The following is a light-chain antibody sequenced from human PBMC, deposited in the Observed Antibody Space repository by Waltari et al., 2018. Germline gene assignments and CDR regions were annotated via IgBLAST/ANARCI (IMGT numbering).Light chain of an antibody. CDR2: EVN. J-gene: IGLJ2*01. CDR3: CSYAGSNTFVL. Sequence: QSALTQPASVSGSPGQPLTISCTGTSSAVGFYNLFFWYQQHPGKAPKLIIFEVNTRPSGISNRFSASKSGNTASLTISALQAEDEADYYCCSYAGSNTFVLFGGGTTLTVL. CDR1: SSAVGFYNL. V-gene: IGLV2-23*02.